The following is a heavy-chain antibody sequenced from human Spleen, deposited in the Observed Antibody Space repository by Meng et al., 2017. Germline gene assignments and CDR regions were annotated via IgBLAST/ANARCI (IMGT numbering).Heavy chain of an antibody. CDR1: GYTFTSYG. V-gene: IGHV1-18*01. CDR3: ARGNYDFWSGYYGFDY. J-gene: IGHJ4*02. D-gene: IGHD3-3*01. Sequence: ASVKVSCKASGYTFTSYGISWVRQAPGQGLEWMGWISAYNGNTNYAQKLQGRVTMTTDTSTSTAYMELRILRSDDTAVYYCARGNYDFWSGYYGFDYWGQGTLVTVSS. CDR2: ISAYNGNT.